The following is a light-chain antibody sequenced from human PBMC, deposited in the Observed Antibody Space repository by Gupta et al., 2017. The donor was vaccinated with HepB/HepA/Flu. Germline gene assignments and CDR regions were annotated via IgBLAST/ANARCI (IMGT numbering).Light chain of an antibody. J-gene: IGKJ1*01. CDR2: WAS. CDR1: QSVLNRSNNKNY. CDR3: QQYYTTLWT. V-gene: IGKV4-1*01. Sequence: DIVMTQSPASLAVSVGERATINCKSSQSVLNRSNNKNYLAWYQQKPGQPPKLLIYWASTRGSGVPVRFSGSGSGTDFTLTISSLQAEDVAVYYCQQYYTTLWTFGQGTKVEIK.